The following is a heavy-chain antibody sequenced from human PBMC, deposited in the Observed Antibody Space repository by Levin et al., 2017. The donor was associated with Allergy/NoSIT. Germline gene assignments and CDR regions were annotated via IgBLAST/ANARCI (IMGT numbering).Heavy chain of an antibody. CDR2: ISDSAHGT. V-gene: IGHV3-23*01. Sequence: PGESLKISCAASGFTFSSYAMAWLRQAPGKGLEWVSTISDSAHGTFYADSVRGRFTISRDNSRDTLYLQINGLRADDTAVYYCAKDCGYTLGCSDYWGQGTLVTVSS. CDR3: AKDCGYTLGCSDY. CDR1: GFTFSSYA. J-gene: IGHJ4*02. D-gene: IGHD1-1*01.